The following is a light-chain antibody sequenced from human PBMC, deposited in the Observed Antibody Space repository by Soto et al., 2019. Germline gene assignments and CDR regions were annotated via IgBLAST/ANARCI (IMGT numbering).Light chain of an antibody. CDR3: HQYYSYPRT. V-gene: IGKV1-8*01. Sequence: AIRMTQSPSSLSASTGDRVTITCRASQGISSYLAWYQQKPGKSPKLLIYAASTLQSGVPSRFSGSGSGTDFTLTISCLQSEDFATYYCHQYYSYPRTFVQGTQLEMK. J-gene: IGKJ2*01. CDR2: AAS. CDR1: QGISSY.